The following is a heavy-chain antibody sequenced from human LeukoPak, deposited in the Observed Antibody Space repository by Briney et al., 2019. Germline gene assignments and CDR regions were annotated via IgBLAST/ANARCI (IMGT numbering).Heavy chain of an antibody. J-gene: IGHJ4*02. CDR2: IYTSGST. Sequence: SETLSLTCTVSGGSISSYYWSWIRQPAGKGLEWIGRIYTSGSTNYNPSLKSRVTMSVDTSKNQFSLKLSSVTAADTAAYYCARDTANYYDSSGYYDYWGQGTLVTVSS. CDR1: GGSISSYY. D-gene: IGHD3-22*01. V-gene: IGHV4-4*07. CDR3: ARDTANYYDSSGYYDY.